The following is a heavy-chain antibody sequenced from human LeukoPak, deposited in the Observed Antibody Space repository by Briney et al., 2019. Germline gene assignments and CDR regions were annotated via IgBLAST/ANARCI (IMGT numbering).Heavy chain of an antibody. J-gene: IGHJ4*02. CDR3: ARGRCGGDCYLLDY. CDR2: ISYDGSNI. Sequence: GGSLRLSCAASGFTFSGFSMHWVRQAPGKGLEWVAVISYDGSNIYYADSVKGRFTISRDNSKNTLYLQMNGLRAKDTAVYYCARGRCGGDCYLLDYWGQGTLVTVSS. D-gene: IGHD2-21*02. CDR1: GFTFSGFS. V-gene: IGHV3-30-3*01.